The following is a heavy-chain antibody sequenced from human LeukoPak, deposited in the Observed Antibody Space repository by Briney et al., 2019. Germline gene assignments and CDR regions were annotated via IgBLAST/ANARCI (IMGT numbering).Heavy chain of an antibody. D-gene: IGHD6-25*01. CDR2: VHLDGRT. J-gene: IGHJ4*02. CDR3: AREGGFYRPLDY. V-gene: IGHV4-4*02. CDR1: GGSVSSTIW. Sequence: SETLSLTCGVSGGSVSSTIWWTWIRQPPGKGLEWIGEVHLDGRTNFNPSLKSRLTMSVDLSENHVSLKLTSVTAADTAVYYCAREGGFYRPLDYSGQGTLVTVSS.